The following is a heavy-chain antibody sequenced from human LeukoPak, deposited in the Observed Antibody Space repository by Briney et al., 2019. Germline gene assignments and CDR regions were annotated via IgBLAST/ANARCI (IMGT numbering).Heavy chain of an antibody. CDR2: ISSGVST. D-gene: IGHD3-10*01. V-gene: IGHV3-53*01. Sequence: GGSLRLSCAASGFTFSSYSMNWVRQAPGKGLEWVSVISSGVSTYYADSVKGRFTISRDNSKNTLYLQMNSLRAEDTAVYYCARELPYYYGSLDPWGQGTLVTVSS. CDR3: ARELPYYYGSLDP. J-gene: IGHJ5*02. CDR1: GFTFSSYS.